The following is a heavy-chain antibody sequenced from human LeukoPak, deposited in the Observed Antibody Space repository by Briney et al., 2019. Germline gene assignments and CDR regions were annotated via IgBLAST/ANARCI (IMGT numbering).Heavy chain of an antibody. D-gene: IGHD6-19*01. V-gene: IGHV1-69*05. CDR2: IIPIFGTA. CDR3: AREPGYSSGLFDP. CDR1: GGTFSSYA. J-gene: IGHJ5*02. Sequence: GSSVKVSCKASGGTFSSYAISWVRQAPGQGLEWMGRIIPIFGTANYAQKFQGRVTITTDESTSTAYMELSSLRSEDTSVYYCAREPGYSSGLFDPWGQGTLVTVSS.